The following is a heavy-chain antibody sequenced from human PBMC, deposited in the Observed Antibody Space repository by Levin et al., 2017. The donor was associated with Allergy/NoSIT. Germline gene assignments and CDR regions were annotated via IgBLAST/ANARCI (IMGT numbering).Heavy chain of an antibody. CDR2: ISTSSNYI. D-gene: IGHD6-19*01. CDR3: RRGPRGAVADDY. V-gene: IGHV3-21*01. Sequence: NPGGSLRLSCAASGFTFSDYAMNWVRQAPGKGLEWVSSISTSSNYIYYADSLKGRFTISRDNAKNSLYLQMNSLRAEDTAVYYCRRGPRGAVADDYWGQGTLVIVSS. J-gene: IGHJ4*02. CDR1: GFTFSDYA.